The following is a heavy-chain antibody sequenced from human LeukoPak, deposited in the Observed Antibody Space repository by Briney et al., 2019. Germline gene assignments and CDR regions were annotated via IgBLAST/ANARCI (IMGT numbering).Heavy chain of an antibody. D-gene: IGHD1-7*01. V-gene: IGHV1-24*01. CDR3: ATVGDNWNYLAFAI. CDR1: GYTLTELS. J-gene: IGHJ3*02. Sequence: ASVKVSCKVSGYTLTELSMHWVRQAPGKGLEWMGGFDPEDGETIYAQKFQGRVTMTEDTSTDTAYMELSSLRSEDTAVYYCATVGDNWNYLAFAIWGQGTMVTVSS. CDR2: FDPEDGET.